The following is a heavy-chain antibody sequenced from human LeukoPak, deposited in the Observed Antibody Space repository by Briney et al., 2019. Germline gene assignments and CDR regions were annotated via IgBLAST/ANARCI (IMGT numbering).Heavy chain of an antibody. D-gene: IGHD2-2*01. Sequence: ASVKVSCKASGYTFTGYYMHWVRQAPGQGLEWMGWINPNSGGTNYAQKLQGRVTMTTDTSTSTAYMELRSLRSDDTAVYYCARVPPLGYCSSTSCYAFADWFDPWGQGTLVTVSS. V-gene: IGHV1-2*02. CDR1: GYTFTGYY. J-gene: IGHJ5*02. CDR2: INPNSGGT. CDR3: ARVPPLGYCSSTSCYAFADWFDP.